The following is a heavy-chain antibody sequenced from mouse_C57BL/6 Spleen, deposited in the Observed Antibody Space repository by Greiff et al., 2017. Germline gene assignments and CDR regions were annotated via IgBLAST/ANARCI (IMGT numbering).Heavy chain of an antibody. CDR2: ISDGGSYT. J-gene: IGHJ2*01. V-gene: IGHV5-4*01. Sequence: EVKLVESGGGLVKPGGSLKLSCAASGFTFSSYAMSWVRQTPEKRLEWVATISDGGSYTYSPDNVKGRFTISRDNAKNNLYLQMSHLKSEDTAMYYCARDWDGGYGGQGTTLTVSS. CDR1: GFTFSSYA. D-gene: IGHD4-1*01. CDR3: ARDWDGGY.